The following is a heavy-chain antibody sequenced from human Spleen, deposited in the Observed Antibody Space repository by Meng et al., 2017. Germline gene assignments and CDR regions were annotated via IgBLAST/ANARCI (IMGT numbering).Heavy chain of an antibody. D-gene: IGHD4-11*01. J-gene: IGHJ4*02. V-gene: IGHV4-34*01. CDR3: ARGPTTMAHDFDY. CDR1: GGSFSDYY. Sequence: QAHLRRGGAGVLSPSETLCRPCVFSGGSFSDYYWGWIRQPPGKGLGWIGEINHSGSTNYAPSLESRATISVDTSQNNLSLKLNSVTAADSAVYYCARGPTTMAHDFDYWGQGTLVTVSS. CDR2: INHSGST.